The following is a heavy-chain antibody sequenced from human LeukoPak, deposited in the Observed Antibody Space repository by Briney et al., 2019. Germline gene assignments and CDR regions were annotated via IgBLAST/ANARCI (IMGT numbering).Heavy chain of an antibody. CDR2: ISSSSSTI. D-gene: IGHD3-22*01. V-gene: IGHV3-48*02. J-gene: IGHJ4*02. CDR3: ARDSSGSY. CDR1: GFTFSSDS. Sequence: GGSLRLSCAASGFTFSSDSMNWGREAPGKGLEWVSYISSSSSTIYYADSVKGRFTISRDNAKNSLYLQMNRLRDEDTAVYYCARDSSGSYWGQGTLVTVSS.